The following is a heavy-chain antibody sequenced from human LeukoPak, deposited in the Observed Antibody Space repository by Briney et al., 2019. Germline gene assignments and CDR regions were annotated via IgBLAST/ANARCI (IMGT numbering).Heavy chain of an antibody. J-gene: IGHJ4*02. V-gene: IGHV4-4*07. CDR1: GGSISSYY. CDR3: ARGTTAAAGIFDC. CDR2: IYSSGST. Sequence: PSETLSLTCPVSGGSISSYYWSWVRQPAGKGLEWIGRIYSSGSTNYNPSLNSRVTMSVDTSNNQFSLRLTSVTAADTAVYYCARGTTAAAGIFDCWGQGTLVTASS. D-gene: IGHD6-13*01.